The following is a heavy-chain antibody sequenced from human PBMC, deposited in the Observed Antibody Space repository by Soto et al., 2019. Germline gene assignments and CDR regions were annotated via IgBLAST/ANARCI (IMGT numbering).Heavy chain of an antibody. Sequence: QVQLVQSGAEVKKPGASVKVSCKASGYTFTSYDINWVRQATGQGLEWMGWMNPNSGNTGYAQKFQGTVTMTRNTSISTAYMELSSLRSEDTAVYYCARGGRYCSSTSCYGGWDWFDPWGQGTLVTVSS. CDR3: ARGGRYCSSTSCYGGWDWFDP. J-gene: IGHJ5*02. V-gene: IGHV1-8*01. D-gene: IGHD2-2*01. CDR2: MNPNSGNT. CDR1: GYTFTSYD.